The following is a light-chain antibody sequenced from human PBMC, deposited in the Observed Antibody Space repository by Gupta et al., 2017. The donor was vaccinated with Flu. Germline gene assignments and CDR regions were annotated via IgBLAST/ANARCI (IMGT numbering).Light chain of an antibody. Sequence: GQTARTSCRADIVEGKGVQWYQQRPGQAPVLVVYDVSVRPSGVPDRFSASNSGDTATLTISRVEAGDEAVYFCQAHAATTNQGVFGGGTKLTVL. J-gene: IGLJ3*02. CDR2: DVS. CDR3: QAHAATTNQGV. V-gene: IGLV3-21*02. CDR1: IVEGKG.